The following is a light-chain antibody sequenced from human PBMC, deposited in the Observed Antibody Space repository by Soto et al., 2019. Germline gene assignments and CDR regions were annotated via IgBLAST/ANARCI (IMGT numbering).Light chain of an antibody. V-gene: IGKV1-33*01. Sequence: DIQMTQSPSSLSASVGDRVTITCQASQDISNYLNWYQQKPGKAPKLLIYDASNLETGVPSRFSGCGSGTDFTFTISSLQPEDIATYYCQQSHTFGGGTKVEIK. CDR1: QDISNY. J-gene: IGKJ4*01. CDR2: DAS. CDR3: QQSHT.